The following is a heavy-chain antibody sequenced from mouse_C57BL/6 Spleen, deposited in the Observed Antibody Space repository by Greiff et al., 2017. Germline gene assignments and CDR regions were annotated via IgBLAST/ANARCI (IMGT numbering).Heavy chain of an antibody. V-gene: IGHV3-6*01. Sequence: EVKLQQSGPGLVKPSQSLSLTCSVTGYSITSGYYWNWIRQFPGNKLEWMGYISYDGSNNYNPSLKNRISITRDTSKNQFFLKLNSVTTEDTATYYCARAGSSGYVDAMDYWGQGTSVTVSS. J-gene: IGHJ4*01. CDR3: ARAGSSGYVDAMDY. CDR1: GYSITSGYY. D-gene: IGHD3-2*02. CDR2: ISYDGSN.